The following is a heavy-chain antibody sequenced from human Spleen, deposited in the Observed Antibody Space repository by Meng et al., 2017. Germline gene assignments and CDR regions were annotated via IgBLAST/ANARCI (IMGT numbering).Heavy chain of an antibody. J-gene: IGHJ4*02. D-gene: IGHD3-16*01. CDR1: GYSFTTYW. CDR3: ARRGTYNTVGGAFDY. V-gene: IGHV5-51*01. CDR2: IYPGDSDT. Sequence: GESLKISCEASGYSFTTYWIGWVRQMPGKGLEWMGHIYPGDSDTRYSPSFQGQVTISVDESLSTAYRHWSSLKASDTAIYYCARRGTYNTVGGAFDYWGRGTLVTVSS.